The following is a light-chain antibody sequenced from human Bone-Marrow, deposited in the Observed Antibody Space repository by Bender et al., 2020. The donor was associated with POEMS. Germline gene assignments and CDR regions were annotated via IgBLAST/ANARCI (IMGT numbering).Light chain of an antibody. Sequence: QSALTQPRSVSGSPGQSVTISCTGTSSDIGGYDYVSWYQHHPGKAPKVILYEVNKRHSGVPDRFSGSRSGNTASLTVSGLQADDEADYYCTAYTGTKNVFGGGTKLTV. CDR2: EVN. J-gene: IGLJ3*02. CDR1: SSDIGGYDY. V-gene: IGLV2-8*01. CDR3: TAYTGTKNV.